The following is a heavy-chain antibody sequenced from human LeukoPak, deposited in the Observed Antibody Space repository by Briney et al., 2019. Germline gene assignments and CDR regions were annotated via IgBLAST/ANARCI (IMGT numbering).Heavy chain of an antibody. J-gene: IGHJ3*02. CDR1: GLTVSSSY. Sequence: PGGSLRLSCAASGLTVSSSYMSWVRQAPGEGLEWVSIIYNDGSTYYADSMKGRFTLSRDNSKNTLYLQVNSLRAEDTAMYYCARNILFAFDIWGQGTMVTVSS. V-gene: IGHV3-53*01. CDR2: IYNDGST. CDR3: ARNILFAFDI.